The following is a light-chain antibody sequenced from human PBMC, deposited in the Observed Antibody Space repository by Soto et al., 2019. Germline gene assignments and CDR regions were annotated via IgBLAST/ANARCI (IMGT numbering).Light chain of an antibody. CDR1: QSIGTD. Sequence: DIQMTQSPSSLSASMGDRVSITCRASQSIGTDLNWYQQKPGKAPKLLIYGASTLQGGVPSRFSGSVSGTEFTLTISSLQPGDLATYFCQQTYSTPWTFDQGTKVDI. CDR2: GAS. V-gene: IGKV1-39*01. CDR3: QQTYSTPWT. J-gene: IGKJ1*01.